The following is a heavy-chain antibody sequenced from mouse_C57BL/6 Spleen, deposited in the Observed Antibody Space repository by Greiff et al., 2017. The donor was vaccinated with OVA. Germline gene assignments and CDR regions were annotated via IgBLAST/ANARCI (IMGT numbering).Heavy chain of an antibody. V-gene: IGHV1-59*01. CDR1: GYTFTSYW. CDR3: ARRAAQEAMDY. J-gene: IGHJ4*01. Sequence: QVQLKQPGAELVRPGPSVKLSCKASGYTFTSYWMHWVKQRPGQGLEWIGVIDPSDSYTNYNQKFKGKATLTVDTSSSTAYMQLSSLTSEDSAVYYCARRAAQEAMDYWGQGTSVTVSS. CDR2: IDPSDSYT. D-gene: IGHD3-2*02.